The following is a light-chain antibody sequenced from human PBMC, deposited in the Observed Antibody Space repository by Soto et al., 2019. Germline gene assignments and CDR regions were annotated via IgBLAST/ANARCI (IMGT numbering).Light chain of an antibody. CDR1: QSVSNN. CDR2: GAS. J-gene: IGKJ2*01. V-gene: IGKV3-15*01. Sequence: EIVMTHSPATLSVSPGERATLSCRASQSVSNNLAWYQQKPGQAPRLLIYGASTRATAIPARFSGSGSGTEFTLTISSLQSEDFAVYFCQQYDNWPYTFGHGTQVGIK. CDR3: QQYDNWPYT.